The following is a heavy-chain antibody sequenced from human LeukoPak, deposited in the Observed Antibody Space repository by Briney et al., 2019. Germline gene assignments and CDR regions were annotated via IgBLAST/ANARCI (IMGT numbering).Heavy chain of an antibody. CDR3: ARQRVRLRSNDAFDI. V-gene: IGHV4-59*01. D-gene: IGHD3-10*02. CDR2: VYYSRSA. Sequence: SETLSLTCAVYGGSFSGYYWSWIRQSPGKGLEWIGYVYYSRSANYSPSLKSRVTISVDMSKNQFSLRLTSVTAADTAVYYCARQRVRLRSNDAFDIWGQGTMVTVSS. J-gene: IGHJ3*02. CDR1: GGSFSGYY.